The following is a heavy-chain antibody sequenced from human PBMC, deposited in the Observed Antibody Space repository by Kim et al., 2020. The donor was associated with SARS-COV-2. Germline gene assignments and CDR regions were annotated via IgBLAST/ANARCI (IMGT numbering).Heavy chain of an antibody. CDR2: IYYSGST. Sequence: SETLSLTCTVSGGSIRSYYYNWIRQPPGKGLEWIGYIYYSGSTNYNPSLKSRVTMSVDTSNTQFSLKLSSVTAADTAVYYCARSSGWPRNWFDPWGQGTLVTVSS. CDR3: ARSSGWPRNWFDP. J-gene: IGHJ5*02. V-gene: IGHV4-59*13. D-gene: IGHD6-19*01. CDR1: GGSIRSYY.